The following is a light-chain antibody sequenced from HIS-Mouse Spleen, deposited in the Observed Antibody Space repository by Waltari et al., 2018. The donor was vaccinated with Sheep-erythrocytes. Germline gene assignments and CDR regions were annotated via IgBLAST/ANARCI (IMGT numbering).Light chain of an antibody. CDR1: KSVSSY. CDR3: NQRSNWYT. Sequence: EIVLTQSPATLSLSPGERATLSCRASKSVSSYLAWYQQQPGQAPRLLIYATSNRATAIPARFSGSGSGTDFTLTSISLEPEAFAVYYCNQRSNWYTFGQGTKLEIK. CDR2: ATS. J-gene: IGKJ2*01. V-gene: IGKV3-11*01.